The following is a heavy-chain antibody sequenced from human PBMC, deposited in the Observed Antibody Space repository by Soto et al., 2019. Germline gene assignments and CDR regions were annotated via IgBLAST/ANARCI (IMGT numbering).Heavy chain of an antibody. D-gene: IGHD3-3*01. CDR3: ARMPFGAFDY. J-gene: IGHJ4*02. V-gene: IGHV4-31*03. Sequence: QVQLQESGPGLVRASETLSLTCTVPGGSFNTGGYYWSWVRQRPEKGLEWIGYVYDSGHTYYNPSLKSRPAISLDTSKSQFSLKLSSVTAADTALYFCARMPFGAFDYWGQGILVTVSS. CDR2: VYDSGHT. CDR1: GGSFNTGGYY.